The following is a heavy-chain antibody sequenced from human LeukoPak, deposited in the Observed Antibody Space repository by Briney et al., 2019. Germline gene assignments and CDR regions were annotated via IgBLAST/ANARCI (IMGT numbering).Heavy chain of an antibody. CDR1: GGSISSYY. V-gene: IGHV4-59*01. D-gene: IGHD6-25*01. CDR2: IYYSGST. Sequence: PSETLSLTCTVSGGSISSYYWSWIRQPPGKGLEWIGYIYYSGSTNYNPSLKSRVTISVDTSKNQFSLKLSSVTAADTAVYYCARDPQRGVRFDPWGQGTLVTVSS. CDR3: ARDPQRGVRFDP. J-gene: IGHJ5*02.